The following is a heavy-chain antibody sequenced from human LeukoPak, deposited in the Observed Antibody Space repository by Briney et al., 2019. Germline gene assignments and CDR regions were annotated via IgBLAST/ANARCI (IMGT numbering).Heavy chain of an antibody. Sequence: GESLKISCKASGYSFTSYWIGWVRQMPGKGLEWMGIIYPGDSDTRYNPSFQGQVTISADKSIGTAYLQWSSLKATDSAMYYCARRGYDAEWFDPWGQGTLVTVSS. D-gene: IGHD5-12*01. V-gene: IGHV5-51*01. J-gene: IGHJ5*02. CDR3: ARRGYDAEWFDP. CDR1: GYSFTSYW. CDR2: IYPGDSDT.